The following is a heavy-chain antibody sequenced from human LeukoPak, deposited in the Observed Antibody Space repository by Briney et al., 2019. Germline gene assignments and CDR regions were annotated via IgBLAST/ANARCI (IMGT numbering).Heavy chain of an antibody. D-gene: IGHD3-9*01. J-gene: IGHJ4*02. CDR2: INPNSGGT. CDR3: ARSRYFDWLLYPVFDY. CDR1: GYTFIGYY. Sequence: ASVKVSCKASGYTFIGYYMHWVRQAPGQGLEWMGWINPNSGGTNYAQKFQGRVTMTRDTSISTAYMELSRLRSDDTAVYYCARSRYFDWLLYPVFDYWGQGTLVTVSS. V-gene: IGHV1-2*02.